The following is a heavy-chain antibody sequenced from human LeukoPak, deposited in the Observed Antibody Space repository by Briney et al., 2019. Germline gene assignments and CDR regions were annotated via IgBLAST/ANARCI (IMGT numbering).Heavy chain of an antibody. D-gene: IGHD6-19*01. V-gene: IGHV3-48*03. J-gene: IGHJ6*03. CDR1: GFTFSGYE. Sequence: GGSLRLSCAASGFTFSGYEMNWVRQAPGKGLEWVSYISSSGSTIYYADSVKGRFTISRDNAKNLLYLQMNSLRAEDTAVYYCARVVTSGQWLVWTDYYYYYMDVWGKGTTVTISS. CDR2: ISSSGSTI. CDR3: ARVVTSGQWLVWTDYYYYYMDV.